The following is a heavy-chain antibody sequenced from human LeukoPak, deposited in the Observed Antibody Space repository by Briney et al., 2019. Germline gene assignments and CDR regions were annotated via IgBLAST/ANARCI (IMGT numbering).Heavy chain of an antibody. CDR1: GFTFSSYS. V-gene: IGHV3-21*01. J-gene: IGHJ3*02. Sequence: PGGSLRLSCAASGFTFSSYSMNWVRQAPGKGLEWVSSISSSSSYIYYADSVKGRFTISRDNAKNSLYLQMNSLRAEDTAVYYCARPLSGSHSAFDIWGQGTMVTVS. CDR2: ISSSSSYI. CDR3: ARPLSGSHSAFDI. D-gene: IGHD6-25*01.